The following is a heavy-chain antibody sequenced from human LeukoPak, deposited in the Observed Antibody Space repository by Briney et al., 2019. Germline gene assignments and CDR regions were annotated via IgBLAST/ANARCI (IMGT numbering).Heavy chain of an antibody. J-gene: IGHJ4*02. Sequence: GGSLRLSCAASGFTFSIYAMSWVRQAPGKGLEWVSTISCSGGSTSYADPVKGRFNISRDNSKKTLYLQMNSLRAEDTAVYYCAKDRITVAGTSGYWGQGTLVTVP. CDR3: AKDRITVAGTSGY. D-gene: IGHD6-19*01. CDR1: GFTFSIYA. V-gene: IGHV3-23*01. CDR2: ISCSGGST.